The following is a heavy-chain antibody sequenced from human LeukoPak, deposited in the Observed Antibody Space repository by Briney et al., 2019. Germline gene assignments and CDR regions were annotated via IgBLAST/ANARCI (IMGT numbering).Heavy chain of an antibody. V-gene: IGHV3-21*01. J-gene: IGHJ4*02. CDR3: ASDRVLGSGSLDN. Sequence: GGSLRLSCAASGFTFSTYTMNWVRQAPGKGLEWVSSISGSSTYLYYADSVKGRFTISRDNAQNTLYLQMNSLRAEDTAVYYCASDRVLGSGSLDNWGQGTLVTVSS. CDR1: GFTFSTYT. D-gene: IGHD3-10*01. CDR2: ISGSSTYL.